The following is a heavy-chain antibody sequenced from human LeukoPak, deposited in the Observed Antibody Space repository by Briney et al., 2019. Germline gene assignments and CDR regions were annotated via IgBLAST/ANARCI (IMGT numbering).Heavy chain of an antibody. CDR1: GYTFTGYY. J-gene: IGHJ4*02. CDR3: ARSRGYCSSTSCYPDY. D-gene: IGHD2-2*01. V-gene: IGHV1-2*02. CDR2: INPNSGGT. Sequence: ASVKVSCKASGYTFTGYYMHWVRQAPGQGLEWMGWINPNSGGTNYAQKFQGRVTMTRDTSISTAYMELSRLRSDDTAVYYCARSRGYCSSTSCYPDYWGQGTLVTVSS.